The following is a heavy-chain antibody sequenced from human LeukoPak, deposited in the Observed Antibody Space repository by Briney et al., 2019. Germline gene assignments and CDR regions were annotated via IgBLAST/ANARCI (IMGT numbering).Heavy chain of an antibody. CDR2: IYYSGST. CDR1: GGSISIYY. J-gene: IGHJ4*02. Sequence: SETLSLTCTVCGGSISIYYWSWIRQPPGKGREGIGYIYYSGSTNYNPSLKSRVTISVDTSKNQFSLKLSSVTAADTAVYYCARAAYCSGGSCYSFNGNYFDYWGQGTLVTVSS. D-gene: IGHD2-15*01. CDR3: ARAAYCSGGSCYSFNGNYFDY. V-gene: IGHV4-59*01.